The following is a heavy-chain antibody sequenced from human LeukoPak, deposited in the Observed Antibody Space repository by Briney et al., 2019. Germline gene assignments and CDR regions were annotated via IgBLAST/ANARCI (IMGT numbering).Heavy chain of an antibody. V-gene: IGHV4-34*01. CDR2: INHSGST. Sequence: PSETLSLTCAVYGGSFSGYYWSWIRQPPGKGLEWIGEINHSGSTNYNPSLKSRVTVSVDTSKNQFSLKLSSVTAADTAVYYCAREGYSSSWYAEMIKGYYFGYWGQGTLVTVSS. CDR3: AREGYSSSWYAEMIKGYYFGY. J-gene: IGHJ4*02. CDR1: GGSFSGYY. D-gene: IGHD6-13*01.